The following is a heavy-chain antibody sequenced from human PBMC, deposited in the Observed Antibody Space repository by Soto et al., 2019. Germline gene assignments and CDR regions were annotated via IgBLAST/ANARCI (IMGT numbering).Heavy chain of an antibody. CDR1: GFTFSSYG. CDR3: AKDVQWLGY. CDR2: ISYDGSNK. D-gene: IGHD6-19*01. J-gene: IGHJ4*02. V-gene: IGHV3-30*18. Sequence: QVQLVESGGGVVQPGRSLRLSCAASGFTFSSYGMHWVRQAPGKGLEWVAVISYDGSNKYYADSVKGRFTISRDNSKNTLYLQMNSLRAEDTAVYYCAKDVQWLGYWGQGTLVTVSS.